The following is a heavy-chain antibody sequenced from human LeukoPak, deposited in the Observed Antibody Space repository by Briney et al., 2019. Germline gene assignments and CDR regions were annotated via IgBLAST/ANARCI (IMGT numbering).Heavy chain of an antibody. V-gene: IGHV3-21*01. CDR1: GFTFSSYS. CDR2: ISSSSSYI. CDR3: ARVIAGKTPQDY. D-gene: IGHD6-13*01. Sequence: GGSLRLSCAASGFTFSSYSMNWVRQAPGQGLEWVSAISSSSSYIYYADSVKGRFTISRDNAKNSLYLQMNSLRAEDTAVYYCARVIAGKTPQDYWGQGTLVTVSS. J-gene: IGHJ4*02.